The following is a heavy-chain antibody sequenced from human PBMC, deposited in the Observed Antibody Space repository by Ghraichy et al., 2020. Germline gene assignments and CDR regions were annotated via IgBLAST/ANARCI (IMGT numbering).Heavy chain of an antibody. D-gene: IGHD2-15*01. CDR3: ARRAGGYQSVYGLDV. J-gene: IGHJ6*02. CDR2: IYYSGTT. CDR1: GASIISSSYY. Sequence: SQTLSLTCSVSGASIISSSYYWDWIRQPSGKGLEWIGSIYYSGTTYYSPPLKTRVTVSIDTSKNQFSLRLNSVTATDTAVYYCARRAGGYQSVYGLDVWGQGTTVIVSS. V-gene: IGHV4-39*01.